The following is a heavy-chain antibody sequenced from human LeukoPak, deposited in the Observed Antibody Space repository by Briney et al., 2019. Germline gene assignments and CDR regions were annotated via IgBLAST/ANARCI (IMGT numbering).Heavy chain of an antibody. CDR1: GGTFRHYD. J-gene: IGHJ4*02. CDR2: IIPIFDSP. CDR3: ARQVVAAGFDD. D-gene: IGHD6-25*01. Sequence: SVKVSCKASGGTFRHYDISWVRLAPGQGLEWMGGIIPIFDSPTYGQKFQDRVTMTTDESTSTAYLELSSLTSDDTAVYYCARQVVAAGFDDWGQGTLVTVSS. V-gene: IGHV1-69*05.